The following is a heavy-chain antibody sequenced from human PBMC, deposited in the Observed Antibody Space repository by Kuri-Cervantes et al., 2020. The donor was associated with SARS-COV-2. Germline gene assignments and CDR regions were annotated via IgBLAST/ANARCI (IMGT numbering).Heavy chain of an antibody. CDR3: ARVGGTGVDY. CDR1: GGSISSYY. Sequence: SETLSLTCTVSGGSISSYYWSWIRQPPGKGLEWIGYIYYSGSTNYNPSLKSRVTIPVDTSKNQFSLKLSSVTAADTAVYYCARVGGTGVDYWGQGTLVTVSS. D-gene: IGHD7-27*01. CDR2: IYYSGST. V-gene: IGHV4-59*01. J-gene: IGHJ4*02.